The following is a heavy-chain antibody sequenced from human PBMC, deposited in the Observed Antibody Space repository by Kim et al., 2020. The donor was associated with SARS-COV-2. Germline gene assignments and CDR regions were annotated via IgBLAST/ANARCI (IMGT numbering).Heavy chain of an antibody. J-gene: IGHJ4*02. CDR3: AKNGDYYDS. Sequence: GSTCYAASVKCRFTISRDNSKNSLYLQMNRLRTEDTALYYCAKNGDYYDSWGQGTLVTVSS. CDR2: GST. V-gene: IGHV3-43*01. D-gene: IGHD3-10*01.